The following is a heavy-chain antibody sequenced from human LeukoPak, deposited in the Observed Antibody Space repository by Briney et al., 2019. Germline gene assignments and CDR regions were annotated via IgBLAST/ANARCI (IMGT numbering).Heavy chain of an antibody. CDR3: ARDAVDTANAV. Sequence: GGSLRPSCAASGFTFTTYWMHWVRQAPGKGLVWVSHINSDGSITSYADSVKGRFTISRDNAKNTLYLQMNSLRAKDTAVYYCARDAVDTANAVWGQGTTVTVSS. J-gene: IGHJ6*02. D-gene: IGHD5-18*01. CDR1: GFTFTTYW. V-gene: IGHV3-74*01. CDR2: INSDGSIT.